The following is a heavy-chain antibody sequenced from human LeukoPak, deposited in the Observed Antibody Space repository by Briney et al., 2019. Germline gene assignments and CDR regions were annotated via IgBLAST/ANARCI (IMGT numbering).Heavy chain of an antibody. J-gene: IGHJ6*02. Sequence: SETLSLTCTVSGYSISSGYYWGWIRQPPGKGLEWIGSMWHSGSTFYSPSLKSRVTISSDTSKNQFSLKLTSVTAADTAVYYCARETIVVVPAAIRHYGMDVWGQGTTVTVSS. CDR3: ARETIVVVPAAIRHYGMDV. CDR1: GYSISSGYY. CDR2: MWHSGST. D-gene: IGHD2-2*01. V-gene: IGHV4-38-2*02.